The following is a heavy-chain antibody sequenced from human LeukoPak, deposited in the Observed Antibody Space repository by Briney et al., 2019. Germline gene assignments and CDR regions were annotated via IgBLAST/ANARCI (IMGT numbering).Heavy chain of an antibody. CDR3: ARLWFGELSNWFDP. J-gene: IGHJ5*02. Sequence: HSETLSLTCTVSGGPISSYYWSWIRQHPGKGLEWIGYIYYSGSTYYNPSLKSRVTISVDTSKNQFSLKLSSVTAADTAVYYCARLWFGELSNWFDPWGQGTLVTVSS. D-gene: IGHD3-10*01. CDR2: IYYSGST. V-gene: IGHV4-59*06. CDR1: GGPISSYY.